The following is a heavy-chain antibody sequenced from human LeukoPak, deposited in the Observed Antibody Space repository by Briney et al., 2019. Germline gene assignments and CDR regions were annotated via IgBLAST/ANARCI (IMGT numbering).Heavy chain of an antibody. CDR2: MNPNSGNT. V-gene: IGHV1-8*01. CDR1: GYTFTSYD. J-gene: IGHJ4*02. D-gene: IGHD1-26*01. CDR3: SRGLWELSD. Sequence: ASVKVSCKASGYTFTSYDINWVRQATGQGPEWMGWMNPNSGNTGYGGKFQGRVTMTRNTSISTAYMELSSLRSEDTAVYYCSRGLWELSDWGQGTLVTVSS.